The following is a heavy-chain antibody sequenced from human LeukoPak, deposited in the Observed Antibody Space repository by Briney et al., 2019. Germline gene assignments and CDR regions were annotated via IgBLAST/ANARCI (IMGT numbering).Heavy chain of an antibody. CDR1: GGSISSYY. CDR3: ARGGYCSGGSCYFSWFDP. V-gene: IGHV4-59*01. Sequence: SETLSLTCTVSGGSISSYYWSWIRQPPGKGLEWIGYIYYSGSTNYNPSLKSRVTISLDTSKNQFSLKLSAVTAADTAVYYCARGGYCSGGSCYFSWFDPWGQGTLVTVSS. D-gene: IGHD2-15*01. CDR2: IYYSGST. J-gene: IGHJ5*02.